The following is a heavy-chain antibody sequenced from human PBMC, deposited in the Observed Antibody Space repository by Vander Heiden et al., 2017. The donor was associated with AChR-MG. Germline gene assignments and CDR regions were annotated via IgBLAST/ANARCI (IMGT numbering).Heavy chain of an antibody. CDR3: VTRNWGPTSEWGLDN. D-gene: IGHD3-16*01. V-gene: IGHV4-39*02. Sequence: RLQESDPGLVKPVETLSLNCNVSGDSITSTSFSWGWIGQPQGKAPELIVSIYYSGRIFYNPSLQSRLTISIDTSKNHFSLKLRSVTAADTAVYYCVTRNWGPTSEWGLDNWGQGTLVTVSS. CDR2: IYYSGRI. CDR1: GDSITSTSFS. J-gene: IGHJ4*02.